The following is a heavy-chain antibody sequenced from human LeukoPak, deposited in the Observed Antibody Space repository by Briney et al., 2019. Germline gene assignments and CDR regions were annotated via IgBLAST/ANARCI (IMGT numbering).Heavy chain of an antibody. CDR2: ISSSSHNI. D-gene: IGHD5-24*01. J-gene: IGHJ4*02. CDR1: GFTFSNYN. Sequence: GGSLRLSCAASGFTFSNYNMSWVRQAPGKGLEWVSSISSSSHNIYYAESMRGRFTISRDNAKNSLYLQMNSLRAEDTAIYYCARGFPRGRWLHYDYWGQGALVTVSS. CDR3: ARGFPRGRWLHYDY. V-gene: IGHV3-21*01.